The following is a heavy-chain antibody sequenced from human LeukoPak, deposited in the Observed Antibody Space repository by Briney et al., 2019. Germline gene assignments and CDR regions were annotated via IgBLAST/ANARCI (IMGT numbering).Heavy chain of an antibody. CDR2: IYYSGST. Sequence: PSETLSLTCTVSGASLSSSTSYWGWIRQPPGKGLEWIGTIYYSGSTSYNSSIKSRVTISIDTSKKEFSLKLRSVTAADTAVYYCARHYGDYVGYDYWGQGTLVTVSS. CDR3: ARHYGDYVGYDY. V-gene: IGHV4-39*01. D-gene: IGHD4-17*01. J-gene: IGHJ4*02. CDR1: GASLSSSTSY.